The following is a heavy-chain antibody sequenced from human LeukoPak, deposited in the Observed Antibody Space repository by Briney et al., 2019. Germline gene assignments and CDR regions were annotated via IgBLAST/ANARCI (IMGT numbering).Heavy chain of an antibody. CDR3: ARRRYGEAFNV. Sequence: GSLRLSCVDSGTTFSRYWMSWVRQAPGKGLEWVANIKQDGGEKYYVDSVKGRFTISRDNAKNSLYLQMNSLRAEDTAVYYCARRRYGEAFNVWGQGTMVTVSS. J-gene: IGHJ3*01. CDR1: GTTFSRYW. CDR2: IKQDGGEK. D-gene: IGHD3-9*01. V-gene: IGHV3-7*01.